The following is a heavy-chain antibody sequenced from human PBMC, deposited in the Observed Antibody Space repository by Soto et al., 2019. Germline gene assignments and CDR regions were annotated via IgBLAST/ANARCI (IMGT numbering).Heavy chain of an antibody. CDR1: GGSISGYY. CDR3: ARGQRFSDWFDP. V-gene: IGHV4-4*07. D-gene: IGHD3-3*01. J-gene: IGHJ5*02. CDR2: IYSSGTT. Sequence: PSETLSLTCTVSGGSISGYYWTWIRQPAGKGLEWIGRIYSSGTTKYNPSPKSRVTMSLDTSKNQFSLSLSSVTAKDTAVYYCARGQRFSDWFDPWGPGTLVTVSS.